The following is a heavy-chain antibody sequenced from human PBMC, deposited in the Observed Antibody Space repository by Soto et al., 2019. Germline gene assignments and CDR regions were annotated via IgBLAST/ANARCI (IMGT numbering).Heavy chain of an antibody. V-gene: IGHV5-51*01. Sequence: PGESLKISCWGSGYSFATYWIGWVRQMPGKGLEWMGIIYPGDSETRYSPSFQGQVTISADKSISTAYLQWSSLKASDTAMYFCARCGYGGKYYKGCWFDSWGQGTLVTVSS. CDR3: ARCGYGGKYYKGCWFDS. D-gene: IGHD1-26*01. CDR1: GYSFATYW. CDR2: IYPGDSET. J-gene: IGHJ5*01.